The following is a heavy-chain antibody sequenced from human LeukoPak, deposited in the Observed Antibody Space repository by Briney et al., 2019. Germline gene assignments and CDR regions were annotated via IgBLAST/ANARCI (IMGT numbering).Heavy chain of an antibody. V-gene: IGHV1-46*01. J-gene: IGHJ6*03. CDR2: INPSGGST. D-gene: IGHD2-2*01. Sequence: ASVKVSCKASGYTFTSYYMHWVRQAPGQGLEWMGIINPSGGSTSYAQKFQGRVTMTRDTSTSTVYMELSSLRSEDTAVYYCASFPRYCSSTSCHRYYYYMDVWGKGTTVTVSS. CDR3: ASFPRYCSSTSCHRYYYYMDV. CDR1: GYTFTSYY.